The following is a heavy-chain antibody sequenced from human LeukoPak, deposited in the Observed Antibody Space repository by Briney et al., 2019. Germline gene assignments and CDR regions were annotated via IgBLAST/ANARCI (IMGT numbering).Heavy chain of an antibody. V-gene: IGHV3-74*01. J-gene: IGHJ5*02. D-gene: IGHD2/OR15-2a*01. CDR1: GFTLCNSW. Sequence: GSLRLSCAASGFTLCNSWIHWVRQAPGKGLVWVSRINSDGSTTTYADSVKGRFTISRDNAKNTLYLQMNSLRAEDTAVYYCARAARADCTSPTCHSWLAPWGQGTQVTVSS. CDR3: ARAARADCTSPTCHSWLAP. CDR2: INSDGSTT.